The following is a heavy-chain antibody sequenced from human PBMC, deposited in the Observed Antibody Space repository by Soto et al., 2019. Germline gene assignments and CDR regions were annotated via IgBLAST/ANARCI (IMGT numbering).Heavy chain of an antibody. D-gene: IGHD1-26*01. CDR3: ARVVGALGRWFNP. CDR1: GYTFTSYG. V-gene: IGHV1-18*01. CDR2: ISAYNGNT. Sequence: GAEVKKPGASVKVSCKASGYTFTSYGISWVRQAPGQGLEWMGRISAYNGNTNYAQKLQGRVTRTTDTPTSTAYMELRSLRSDDTAMYYWARVVGALGRWFNPWGQGTLVTVSS. J-gene: IGHJ5*02.